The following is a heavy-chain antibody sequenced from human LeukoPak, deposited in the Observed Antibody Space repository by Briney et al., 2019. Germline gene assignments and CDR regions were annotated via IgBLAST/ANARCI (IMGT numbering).Heavy chain of an antibody. CDR2: IRDKANSYST. Sequence: GGSLRLSCAASGFTFSDHYTDWVRQAPGKGLEWIGRIRDKANSYSTEHAASVKGRFTVSRDDSKKSLFLQMNSLKTDDTAVYYCSRGANWGSYFDHWGQGILVTVSS. CDR1: GFTFSDHY. CDR3: SRGANWGSYFDH. D-gene: IGHD7-27*01. J-gene: IGHJ4*02. V-gene: IGHV3-72*01.